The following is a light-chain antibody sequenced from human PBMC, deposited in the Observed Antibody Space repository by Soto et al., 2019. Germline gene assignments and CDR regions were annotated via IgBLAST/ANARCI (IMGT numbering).Light chain of an antibody. CDR2: EVS. CDR1: SSDVGGYNY. V-gene: IGLV2-8*01. CDR3: SSYGGRKNVV. Sequence: QSALTQPPSASGSPGQSVTISCTGTSSDVGGYNYVSWYQQQPGKAPKLMIYEVSKRPSGVPDRFSGSKSGNAASLTLAGLEAEDEAYYYCSSYGGRKNVVFGGGTQLTVL. J-gene: IGLJ3*02.